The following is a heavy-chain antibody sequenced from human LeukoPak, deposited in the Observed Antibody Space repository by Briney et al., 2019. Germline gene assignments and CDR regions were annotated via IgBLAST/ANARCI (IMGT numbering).Heavy chain of an antibody. D-gene: IGHD5-18*01. J-gene: IGHJ4*02. Sequence: SVKVSCKASGGSFNAYAISWVRQALGQGLEWMGGIIPIFGTSNYAQKLQGRVTIPTDESTSTAYMEVSSLRSEDTAIYYCARGLDASMETAYDYWGQGTLVTVSS. V-gene: IGHV1-69*05. CDR3: ARGLDASMETAYDY. CDR2: IIPIFGTS. CDR1: GGSFNAYA.